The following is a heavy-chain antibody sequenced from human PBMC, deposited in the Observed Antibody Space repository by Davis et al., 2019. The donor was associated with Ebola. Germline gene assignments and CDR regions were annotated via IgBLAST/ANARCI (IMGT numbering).Heavy chain of an antibody. CDR1: GGSINNYF. J-gene: IGHJ5*02. V-gene: IGHV4-59*08. D-gene: IGHD1-26*01. CDR3: ARVCSGSYCFGN. CDR2: IHYLGNT. Sequence: AGSLRLSCTVSGGSINNYFWSWIRQPPGKGLEWIGNIHYLGNTNYNPSLKSRLSMSVDTSKNQFSLKLSSVTAADTAVYYCARVCSGSYCFGNWGQGTLVTVSS.